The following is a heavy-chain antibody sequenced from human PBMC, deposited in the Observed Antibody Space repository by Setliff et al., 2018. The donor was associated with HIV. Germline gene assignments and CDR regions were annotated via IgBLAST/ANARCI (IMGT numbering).Heavy chain of an antibody. CDR2: IYTSGST. J-gene: IGHJ6*03. Sequence: PSETLSLTCTVSGGSISSGGYYWSWIRQPAGKGLEWIGRIYTSGSTNYNPSLKSRLTISVDTSKNQFSLKLTSVTAADTAVYYCARLRVVTIFGVAHQAPGYMDVWGKGTTVTVSS. V-gene: IGHV4-61*02. CDR1: GGSISSGGYY. D-gene: IGHD3-3*01. CDR3: ARLRVVTIFGVAHQAPGYMDV.